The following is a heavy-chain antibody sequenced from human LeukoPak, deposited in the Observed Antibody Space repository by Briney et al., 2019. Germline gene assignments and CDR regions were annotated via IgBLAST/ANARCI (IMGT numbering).Heavy chain of an antibody. Sequence: IPSETLSLTCAVYGGSFSGYYWSWIRQPPGKGLEWIGEINHSGSTNYNPSLKSRVTISVDTSKNQFSLKLSSVTAADTAVYYCARVKGHDYVWGSYRRNYYFDYWGQGTLVTVSS. CDR2: INHSGST. CDR3: ARVKGHDYVWGSYRRNYYFDY. CDR1: GGSFSGYY. D-gene: IGHD3-16*02. V-gene: IGHV4-34*01. J-gene: IGHJ4*02.